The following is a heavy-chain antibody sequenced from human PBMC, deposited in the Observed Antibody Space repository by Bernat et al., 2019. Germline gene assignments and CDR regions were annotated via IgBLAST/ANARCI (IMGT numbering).Heavy chain of an antibody. CDR2: IYHSGTT. V-gene: IGHV4-4*02. CDR1: GGSISSTNW. Sequence: QVQLQESGPGLVKPSGTLSLTCAVSGGSISSTNWWSWVRQPPGKGLEWIGEIYHSGTTNYNPSLKSRVTLSLDKSKNQFSLRLNSVTAADTAVYYCARQPGVYMGVWGNGITVTVSS. J-gene: IGHJ6*03. CDR3: ARQPGVYMGV. D-gene: IGHD1-14*01.